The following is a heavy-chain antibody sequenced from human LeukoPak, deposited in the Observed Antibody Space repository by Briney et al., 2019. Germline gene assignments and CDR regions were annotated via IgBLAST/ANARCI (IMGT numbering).Heavy chain of an antibody. CDR2: IRYDGSNK. J-gene: IGHJ4*02. CDR3: AKDCCGYSYGSNFDY. CDR1: GFTFSSYG. Sequence: PGGSLTLSCAASGFTFSSYGMHWVRQAAGKGLEGVAFIRYDGSNKYYADSVKGRFTISRDNSKNTLYLQMNSLRAEDTAVYYCAKDCCGYSYGSNFDYWGQGTLVTVSS. D-gene: IGHD5-18*01. V-gene: IGHV3-30*02.